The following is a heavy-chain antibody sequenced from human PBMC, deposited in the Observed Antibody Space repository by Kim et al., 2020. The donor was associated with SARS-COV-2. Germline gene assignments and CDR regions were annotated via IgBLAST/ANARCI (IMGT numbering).Heavy chain of an antibody. D-gene: IGHD3-10*01. CDR3: ARYPRDYYYGSGSYYNPDDAFDI. V-gene: IGHV1-69*13. Sequence: SVKVSCKASGGTFSSYAISWVRQAPGQGLEWMGGIIPIFGTANYAQKFQGRVTITADESTSTAYMELSSLRSEDTAVYYCARYPRDYYYGSGSYYNPDDAFDIWGQGTMVTVSS. CDR1: GGTFSSYA. CDR2: IIPIFGTA. J-gene: IGHJ3*02.